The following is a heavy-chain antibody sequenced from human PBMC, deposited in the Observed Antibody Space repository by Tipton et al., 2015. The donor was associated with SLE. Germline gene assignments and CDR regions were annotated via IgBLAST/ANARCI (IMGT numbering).Heavy chain of an antibody. CDR1: GFTFSSYS. J-gene: IGHJ3*02. CDR2: ISGGGGST. Sequence: QLVQSGGGVVQPGRSLRLSCAASGFTFSSYSMSWVRQAPGKGLQWVSAISGGGGSTYYADSVKCRFTISRDNSKNAVFLQMNSLRIEDTAVYYCATPTHYYDSLGFSSGAFDSWGRGTIVTISS. V-gene: IGHV3-23*04. D-gene: IGHD3-22*01. CDR3: ATPTHYYDSLGFSSGAFDS.